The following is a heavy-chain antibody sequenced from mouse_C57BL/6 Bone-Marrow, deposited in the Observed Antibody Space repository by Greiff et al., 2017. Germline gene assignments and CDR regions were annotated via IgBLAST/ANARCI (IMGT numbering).Heavy chain of an antibody. CDR1: GFTFSNYW. V-gene: IGHV6-3*01. CDR3: TGELRPFDY. CDR2: IRLKSDNYAT. D-gene: IGHD1-2*01. Sequence: DVMLVESGGGLVQPGGSMKLSCVASGFTFSNYWMNWVRQSPEKGLEWVAQIRLKSDNYATHYAESVKGRFTISRDDSKSSVYLQMNNLRAEDTGIYYCTGELRPFDYWGQGTTLTVSS. J-gene: IGHJ2*01.